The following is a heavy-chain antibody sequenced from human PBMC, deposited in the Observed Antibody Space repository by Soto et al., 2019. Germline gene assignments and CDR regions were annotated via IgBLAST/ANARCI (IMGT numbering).Heavy chain of an antibody. V-gene: IGHV1-46*01. D-gene: IGHD4-4*01. CDR1: GYTFTSYY. J-gene: IGHJ6*02. Sequence: ASVKVSCKASGYTFTSYYMHWVRQAPGQGLEWMGIINPSGGSTSYAQKFQGRVTMTRDTSTSTVYMELSSLRSEDTAVYYCARDPIMTTVTTDHYYYGMDVWCQGTTVTVSS. CDR2: INPSGGST. CDR3: ARDPIMTTVTTDHYYYGMDV.